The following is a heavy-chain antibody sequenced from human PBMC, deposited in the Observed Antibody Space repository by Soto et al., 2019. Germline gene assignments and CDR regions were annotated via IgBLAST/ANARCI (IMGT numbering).Heavy chain of an antibody. Sequence: PSETLSLTCTVSGGSISSSSYYWGWIRQPPGKGLEWIGSIYYSGSTYYNPSLKSRVTISVDTSKNQFSLKLSSVTAAGTAVYNCASHPPTWGNYYYMDVWGKGTTVTVSS. CDR3: ASHPPTWGNYYYMDV. CDR1: GGSISSSSYY. CDR2: IYYSGST. D-gene: IGHD3-16*01. J-gene: IGHJ6*03. V-gene: IGHV4-39*01.